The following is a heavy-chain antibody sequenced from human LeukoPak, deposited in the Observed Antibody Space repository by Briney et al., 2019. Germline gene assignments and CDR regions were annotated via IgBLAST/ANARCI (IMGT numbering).Heavy chain of an antibody. V-gene: IGHV3-33*01. D-gene: IGHD3-9*01. J-gene: IGHJ6*02. CDR1: GFTFSSYG. CDR3: ARGQLRYFTYGMDV. Sequence: PGRSLRLSWAASGFTFSSYGMHWVRQAPGKGLEWVAVIWYDGSNKYYADSVKGRFTISRDNSKNTLYLQMNSLRAEDTAVYYCARGQLRYFTYGMDVWGQGTTVTVSS. CDR2: IWYDGSNK.